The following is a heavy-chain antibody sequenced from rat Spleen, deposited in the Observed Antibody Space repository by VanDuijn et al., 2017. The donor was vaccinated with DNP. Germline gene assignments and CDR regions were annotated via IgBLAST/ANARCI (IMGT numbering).Heavy chain of an antibody. J-gene: IGHJ2*01. CDR2: IWSGGST. CDR3: AKGPNYGGWSDYFDY. V-gene: IGHV2-43*01. Sequence: QVQLKESGPGLLQPSQTLSLTCTVSGFSLTSYHVSWVRQPPGKGLEWMGVIWSGGSTTYNSLLKSRLSISRDTSKSQVFLKMNSLQTEDTAIYYCAKGPNYGGWSDYFDYWGQGVMVTVSS. CDR1: GFSLTSYH. D-gene: IGHD1-11*01.